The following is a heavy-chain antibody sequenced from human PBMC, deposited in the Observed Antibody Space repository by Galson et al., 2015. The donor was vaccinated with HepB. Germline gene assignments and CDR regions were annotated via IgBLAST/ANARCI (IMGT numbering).Heavy chain of an antibody. D-gene: IGHD3-10*01. Sequence: SLRLSCAGSGFSFDAYAIHWVRQAPGKGLEWMAVISYDGGTTFHADSVKGRFTISRDNSGKTLYLQMNSLKSDDTAIYYCAYGSGSYFLDNWGQGTLVTVSS. V-gene: IGHV3-30*14. CDR1: GFSFDAYA. CDR2: ISYDGGTT. CDR3: AYGSGSYFLDN. J-gene: IGHJ4*02.